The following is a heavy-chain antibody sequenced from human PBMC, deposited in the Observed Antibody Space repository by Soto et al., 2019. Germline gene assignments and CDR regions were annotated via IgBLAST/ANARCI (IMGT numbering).Heavy chain of an antibody. CDR2: ISGSGGSK. Sequence: EVQLLESGGGLVQPGGSLRLSCAASGFTFSSYAMSWVRQAPGKGLEWVSAISGSGGSKYYADSVKGRFTISRDNYKNTLYLRMNSLRAEDTAVYYCAKDLEDCSGGSCYSGAFDYWGQGTLVTVSS. V-gene: IGHV3-23*01. CDR3: AKDLEDCSGGSCYSGAFDY. D-gene: IGHD2-15*01. J-gene: IGHJ4*02. CDR1: GFTFSSYA.